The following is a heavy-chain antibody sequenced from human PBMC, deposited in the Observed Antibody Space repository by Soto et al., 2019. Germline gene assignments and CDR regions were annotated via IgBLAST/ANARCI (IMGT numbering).Heavy chain of an antibody. J-gene: IGHJ4*02. Sequence: GGSLRLSCAASGFTFSSYSMNWVRQAPGKGLEWVSSISSSSSYIYYADSVKGRFTISRDNAKNSLYLQMNSLRAEDTAVYYCARDLGSGYYSTTWDYWGQGTLVTVSS. CDR2: ISSSSSYI. V-gene: IGHV3-21*01. CDR3: ARDLGSGYYSTTWDY. D-gene: IGHD3-22*01. CDR1: GFTFSSYS.